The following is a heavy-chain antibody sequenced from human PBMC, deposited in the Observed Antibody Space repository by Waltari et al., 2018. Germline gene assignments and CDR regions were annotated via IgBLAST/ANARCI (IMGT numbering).Heavy chain of an antibody. CDR1: GFTVSSNY. CDR2: IDSGGSK. CDR3: ARVAAGYYFDY. J-gene: IGHJ4*02. V-gene: IGHV3-53*01. Sequence: EVQLVESGGGLIQPGGSLRLSCAAPGFTVSSNYMSWVRQAPGKGLECVSGIDSGGSKYYADSVKGRLTISRDNSKNTLYLQMNSLRAEDTAVYYCARVAAGYYFDYWGQGTLVTVSS.